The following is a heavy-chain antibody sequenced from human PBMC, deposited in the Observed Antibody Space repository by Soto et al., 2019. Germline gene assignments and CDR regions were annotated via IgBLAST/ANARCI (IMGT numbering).Heavy chain of an antibody. CDR3: ASSPSSVVSKFYGMDV. J-gene: IGHJ6*02. V-gene: IGHV3-53*01. CDR2: ISTDGTP. CDR1: DRIVGLNY. D-gene: IGHD3-22*01. Sequence: GGSLRLSCTASDRIVGLNYMNWVRQAPGKGLEWVSVISTDGTPYYADFVKGRFTVSRDISKNTVFLEMKSLRVEDTAVYYCASSPSSVVSKFYGMDVRGQGTTVTVSS.